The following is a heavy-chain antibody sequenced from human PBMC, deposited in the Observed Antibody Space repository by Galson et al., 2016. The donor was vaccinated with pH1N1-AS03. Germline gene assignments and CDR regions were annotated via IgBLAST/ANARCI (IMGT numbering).Heavy chain of an antibody. CDR1: GRIFSNLW. V-gene: IGHV3-15*01. CDR2: IKSTVHGETT. Sequence: SLRLSCAASGRIFSNLWMMWVRQSPGKGPEWVGRIKSTVHGETTDYAAPVKGRFTISRDDSKNTVYLQMNSLKTEDTALYYCTTDVPKSGVALDSWGQGTPVTVSS. D-gene: IGHD2-15*01. J-gene: IGHJ4*02. CDR3: TTDVPKSGVALDS.